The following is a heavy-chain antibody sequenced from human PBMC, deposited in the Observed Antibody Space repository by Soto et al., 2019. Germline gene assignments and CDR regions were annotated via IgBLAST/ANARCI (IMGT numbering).Heavy chain of an antibody. Sequence: SETLSLTCTVSGASIGSGGYYWNWIRQHPGKGLEWIGYIYSSGSTYYNPSLKSRVTISADTSKNQFFLNLRSVTAADTAVYYCARDPYVDLFYFDYWGQGTLVTVPQ. J-gene: IGHJ4*02. D-gene: IGHD3-16*01. CDR3: ARDPYVDLFYFDY. CDR2: IYSSGST. V-gene: IGHV4-31*03. CDR1: GASIGSGGYY.